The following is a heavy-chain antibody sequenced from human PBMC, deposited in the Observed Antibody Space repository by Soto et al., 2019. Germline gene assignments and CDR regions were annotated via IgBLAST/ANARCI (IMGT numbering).Heavy chain of an antibody. Sequence: QVQLQESGPGLVKPSQTLSLTCTVSGGFISSGDYYWSWLRQPPGKGMEWIGYIYFSGNTGYNPSLKSRVTISVDTSKNLLSLRLTSVTVADKAVYYCDRVGSPNWFDPWGQGTLVTVSS. CDR1: GGFISSGDYY. CDR3: DRVGSPNWFDP. J-gene: IGHJ5*02. V-gene: IGHV4-30-4*01. D-gene: IGHD6-19*01. CDR2: IYFSGNT.